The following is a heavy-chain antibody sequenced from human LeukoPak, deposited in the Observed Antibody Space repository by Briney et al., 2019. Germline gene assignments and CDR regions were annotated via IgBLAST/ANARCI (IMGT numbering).Heavy chain of an antibody. Sequence: GGSLRLSCAPPGFTSRGYVMHGVREAPGTGGEHVAAIRSNGGSTDYANSVKGRFTISRDNSKNTLYLQMGSLRAEDMAVYYCARISSSYDYDYWGQGTLVTVSS. V-gene: IGHV3-64*01. CDR3: ARISSSYDYDY. D-gene: IGHD6-6*01. J-gene: IGHJ4*02. CDR1: GFTSRGYV. CDR2: IRSNGGST.